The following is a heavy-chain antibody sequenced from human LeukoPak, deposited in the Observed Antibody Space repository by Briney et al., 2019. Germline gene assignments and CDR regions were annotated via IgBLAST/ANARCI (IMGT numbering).Heavy chain of an antibody. CDR1: GYTFTSYY. V-gene: IGHV1-46*01. D-gene: IGHD2-15*01. CDR2: INPLSGKT. Sequence: ASVKVSCKASGYTFTSYYMHWVRQAPGQGLEWMGIINPLSGKTTYTQKFQDRVTMTRDTSTSTVYMELRSLRSDDTAVYYCARIRLGGYCSGGSCYSRWFDPWGQGTLVTVSS. CDR3: ARIRLGGYCSGGSCYSRWFDP. J-gene: IGHJ5*02.